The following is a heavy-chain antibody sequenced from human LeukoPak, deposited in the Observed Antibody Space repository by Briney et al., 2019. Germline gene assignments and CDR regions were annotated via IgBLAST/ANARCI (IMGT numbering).Heavy chain of an antibody. D-gene: IGHD3-9*01. J-gene: IGHJ5*02. CDR2: ISSSSSYI. V-gene: IGHV3-21*01. CDR1: GFTFSSYA. Sequence: GGSLRLSCAASGFTFSSYAMSWVRQAPGKGLEWVSSISSSSSYIYYADSVKGRFTISRDNAKNSLYLQMNSLRAEDTAVYYCAREISDDILTGYYIGYNWFDPWGQGTLVTVSS. CDR3: AREISDDILTGYYIGYNWFDP.